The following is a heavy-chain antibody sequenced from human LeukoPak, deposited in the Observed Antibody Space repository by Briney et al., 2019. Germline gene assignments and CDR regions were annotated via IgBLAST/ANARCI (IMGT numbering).Heavy chain of an antibody. CDR3: ARGRALYCSGGSCYGFDP. CDR2: INPNRGGT. CDR1: GYTFTGDY. J-gene: IGHJ5*02. V-gene: IGHV1-2*02. D-gene: IGHD2-15*01. Sequence: ASVKVSCKASGYTFTGDYIHWVRQAPGQGLEWMGWINPNRGGTIYAQKFQGRVTMTRDTSISTAYMELSRLRSDDTAVYYCARGRALYCSGGSCYGFDPWGQGTLVTVSS.